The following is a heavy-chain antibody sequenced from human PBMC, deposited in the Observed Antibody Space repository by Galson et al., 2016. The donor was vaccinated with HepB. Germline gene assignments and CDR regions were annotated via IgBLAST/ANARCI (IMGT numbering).Heavy chain of an antibody. CDR2: IKRDGSEK. V-gene: IGHV3-7*01. Sequence: SLRLSCAASGFTFSSYWMSWVRQAPGKGLEWVTNIKRDGSEKHYVGSVKGRFAISRDNADNSLSLQLNSLRVEDTAIYYCTTERAGASHDWGQGTVVIVSS. CDR1: GFTFSSYW. D-gene: IGHD3-10*01. J-gene: IGHJ4*02. CDR3: TTERAGASHD.